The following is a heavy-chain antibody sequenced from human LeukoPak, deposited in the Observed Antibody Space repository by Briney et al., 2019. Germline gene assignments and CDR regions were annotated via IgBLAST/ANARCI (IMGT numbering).Heavy chain of an antibody. CDR3: ARHLQYYGSGSFYPYYYYGMDV. J-gene: IGHJ6*02. D-gene: IGHD3-10*01. V-gene: IGHV1-18*01. CDR2: ISAYNGNT. CDR1: GYTFTSYG. Sequence: ASVKVSCKASGYTFTSYGISWVRQAPGQGLEWMGWISAYNGNTNYAQKLQGRVTMTTDTSTSTAYMELRSLRSDDTAVYYCARHLQYYGSGSFYPYYYYGMDVWGQGTTVTVSS.